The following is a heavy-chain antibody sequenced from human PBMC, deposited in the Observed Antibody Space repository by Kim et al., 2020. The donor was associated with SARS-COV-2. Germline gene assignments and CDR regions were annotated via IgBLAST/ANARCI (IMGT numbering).Heavy chain of an antibody. Sequence: KYSQKFQGRVTMTRDTSASTAYMELSSLRSEDTAVYYCATLTGTRGAFDIWGQGTMVTVSS. J-gene: IGHJ3*02. V-gene: IGHV1-3*01. CDR3: ATLTGTRGAFDI. D-gene: IGHD1-7*01.